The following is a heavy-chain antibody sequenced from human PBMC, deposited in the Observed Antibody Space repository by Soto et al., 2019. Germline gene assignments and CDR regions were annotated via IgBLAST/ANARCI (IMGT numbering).Heavy chain of an antibody. CDR2: IKQDGSEK. J-gene: IGHJ3*02. V-gene: IGHV3-7*01. CDR3: ARDFGSPYDFWSGDAFDI. D-gene: IGHD3-3*01. Sequence: GGSLRLSCAASGFTFSSYWMSWVRQAPGKGLEWVANIKQDGSEKYYVDSVKGRFTISRDNAKNSLYLQMNSLRAEDTAVYYCARDFGSPYDFWSGDAFDIWGQGTMVTVSS. CDR1: GFTFSSYW.